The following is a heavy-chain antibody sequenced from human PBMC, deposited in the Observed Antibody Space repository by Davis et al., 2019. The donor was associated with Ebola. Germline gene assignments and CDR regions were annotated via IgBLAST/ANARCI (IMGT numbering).Heavy chain of an antibody. V-gene: IGHV3-23*01. D-gene: IGHD6-13*01. CDR3: AKEGARYSSSWYSEPPALYYYYGMDV. CDR1: GFTFSSSA. CDR2: ISVSGGST. J-gene: IGHJ6*02. Sequence: GGSLRLSCAASGFTFSSSAMSWVRQAPGKGLEWVSAISVSGGSTYYSDSVKGRFTISIDNSKNTLYLQMNSLRAEDTAVYYCAKEGARYSSSWYSEPPALYYYYGMDVWGQGTTVTVSS.